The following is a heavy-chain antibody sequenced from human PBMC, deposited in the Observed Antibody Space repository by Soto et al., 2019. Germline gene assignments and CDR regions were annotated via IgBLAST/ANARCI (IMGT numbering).Heavy chain of an antibody. J-gene: IGHJ6*02. CDR3: AREGDRPYYYYGMDV. CDR1: GYSFTRYG. Sequence: QVQLVQSGNEVKKPGASVNVSCKASGYSFTRYGISWVRQAPGQGLEWMGWISGYNGKTKYAQKLQGRVSMTTDTSTSTAYMELRSLGSDDTAVYYCAREGDRPYYYYGMDVWGRGTTVTVSS. V-gene: IGHV1-18*01. D-gene: IGHD3-16*01. CDR2: ISGYNGKT.